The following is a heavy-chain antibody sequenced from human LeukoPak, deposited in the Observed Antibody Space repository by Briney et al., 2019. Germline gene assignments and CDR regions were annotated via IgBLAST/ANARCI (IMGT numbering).Heavy chain of an antibody. J-gene: IGHJ4*02. D-gene: IGHD3-10*01. CDR3: AVGYYGSGTPFDY. CDR1: GGSISSGGYY. CDR2: IYYSGST. Sequence: PSQTLSLTCTVSGGSISSGGYYWSWIRQHPGKGLEWIGHIYYSGSTYYNPSLKSRVTRSVDTSKNQFSLKLSSVTAADTAVYYGAVGYYGSGTPFDYWGQGTLVTVSS. V-gene: IGHV4-31*03.